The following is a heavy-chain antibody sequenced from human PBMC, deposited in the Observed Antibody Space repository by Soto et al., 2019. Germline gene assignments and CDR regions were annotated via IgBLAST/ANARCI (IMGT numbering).Heavy chain of an antibody. CDR3: ARLMREGYSYAQSYYYYYYMDV. Sequence: SETLSLTCTVSGGSISSSSYYWGWIRQPPGKGLEWIGTIHYSGSTYFNPSLKSRVTISVDTSKNQFSLKLSSVTAADTAVYYCARLMREGYSYAQSYYYYYYMDVWGKGTTVTVSS. CDR2: IHYSGST. V-gene: IGHV4-39*01. J-gene: IGHJ6*03. CDR1: GGSISSSSYY. D-gene: IGHD5-18*01.